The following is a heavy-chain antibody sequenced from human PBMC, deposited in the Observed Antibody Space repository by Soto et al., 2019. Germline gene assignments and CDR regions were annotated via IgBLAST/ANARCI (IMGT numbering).Heavy chain of an antibody. Sequence: LRLSCISSGFTFRTYTMNWVRQAPGKGLEWVSGIRGFSPYTFYAESVKGRFTISRDDAKNSLYLQMNSLRAEDTAVYYCARDRGYDAHDYYYNAMDVWGQGTTVTVSS. V-gene: IGHV3-21*01. D-gene: IGHD3-10*01. J-gene: IGHJ6*02. CDR1: GFTFRTYT. CDR3: ARDRGYDAHDYYYNAMDV. CDR2: IRGFSPYT.